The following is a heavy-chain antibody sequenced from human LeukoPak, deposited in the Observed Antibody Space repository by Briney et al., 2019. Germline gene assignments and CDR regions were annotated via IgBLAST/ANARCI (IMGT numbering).Heavy chain of an antibody. V-gene: IGHV4-61*08. CDR1: GASVGSAGYY. D-gene: IGHD1-26*01. Sequence: PSETLSLTCTVSGASVGSAGYYWSWIRQPPGGGLEWIGYIYYIRNTNYNPSLKSRVTMSLDPSKNQFSLKLNSVTAADTAVYYCARTQSQSGTYRYYLGYWGQGALVTVSS. J-gene: IGHJ4*02. CDR2: IYYIRNT. CDR3: ARTQSQSGTYRYYLGY.